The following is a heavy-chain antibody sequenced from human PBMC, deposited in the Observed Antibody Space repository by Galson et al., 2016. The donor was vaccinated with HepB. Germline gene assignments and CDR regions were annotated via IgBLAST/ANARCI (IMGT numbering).Heavy chain of an antibody. CDR2: VNVNGETT. V-gene: IGHV3-23*01. D-gene: IGHD4-23*01. CDR1: GFSISDYA. J-gene: IGHJ4*02. Sequence: SLRLSCAASGFSISDYAMRWVRQAPGKGLEWVSSVNVNGETTYYADSVKGRFTISRDNSRNTLYLQMNSLRVEDAAIYFCAGGTSWHHFNCWGQGSLVTVSS. CDR3: AGGTSWHHFNC.